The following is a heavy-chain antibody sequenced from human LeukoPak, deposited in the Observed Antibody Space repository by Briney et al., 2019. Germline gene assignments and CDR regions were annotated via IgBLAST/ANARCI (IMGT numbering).Heavy chain of an antibody. CDR1: GFTFSSYG. CDR2: IWYDGSNK. J-gene: IGHJ4*02. Sequence: GGSLRLSCAASGFTFSSYGMHWVRQAPGKGLEWVAVIWYDGSNKYYADSVKGRFTISRDNSKNTLYLQMNSLRAEDTAVYYCARDAPGGFLEWLLDYWGQGTLVTVSS. D-gene: IGHD3-3*01. CDR3: ARDAPGGFLEWLLDY. V-gene: IGHV3-33*01.